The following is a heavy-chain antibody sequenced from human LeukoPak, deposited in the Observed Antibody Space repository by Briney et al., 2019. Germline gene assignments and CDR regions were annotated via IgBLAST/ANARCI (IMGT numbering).Heavy chain of an antibody. Sequence: GGSLRLSCAASGFTFIDYDMHWVRKVLGKGLGWVQAIGIRGDTHYSGSVKGRFTISRENAESSLYLQMNSLRAEDTAVYYCARGGIKVSGIDEFDYWGQGTLVTVSS. J-gene: IGHJ4*02. V-gene: IGHV3-13*01. D-gene: IGHD6-19*01. CDR2: IGIRGDT. CDR3: ARGGIKVSGIDEFDY. CDR1: GFTFIDYD.